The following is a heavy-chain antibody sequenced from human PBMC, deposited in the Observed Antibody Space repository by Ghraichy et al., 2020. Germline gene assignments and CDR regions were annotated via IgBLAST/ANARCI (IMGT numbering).Heavy chain of an antibody. V-gene: IGHV4-34*01. J-gene: IGHJ4*02. D-gene: IGHD3-22*01. CDR1: GGSFSGYY. CDR3: ASSGNYGLFNY. CDR2: INHSGST. Sequence: ESLNISCAVYGGSFSGYYWSWIRQPPGKGLEWIGEINHSGSTNYNPSLKSRVTISVDTSKNQFSLKLSSVTAADTAVYYCASSGNYGLFNYWGQGTLVTVSS.